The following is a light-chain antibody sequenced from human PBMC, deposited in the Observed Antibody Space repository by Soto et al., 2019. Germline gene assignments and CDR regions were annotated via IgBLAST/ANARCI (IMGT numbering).Light chain of an antibody. CDR2: EVS. V-gene: IGLV2-8*01. Sequence: QSALTQPPSASGSPGQSVTISCTGTSSDVGGYNYVSWYQQHPGKAPKLMIYEVSKRPSGVPDRFSGSKSCNTASLTVSGLQAEDEADYYCSSYAGSNRVFGTGTKLTVL. CDR3: SSYAGSNRV. CDR1: SSDVGGYNY. J-gene: IGLJ1*01.